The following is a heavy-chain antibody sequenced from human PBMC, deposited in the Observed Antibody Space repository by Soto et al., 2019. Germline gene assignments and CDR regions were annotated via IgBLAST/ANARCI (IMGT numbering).Heavy chain of an antibody. V-gene: IGHV6-1*01. J-gene: IGHJ6*02. D-gene: IGHD1-1*01. CDR1: GDRVSSNSAT. CDR3: ARDLVLEKWNEATVGWGPKKTYNYYDLDV. Sequence: SQTLSLTCAISGDRVSSNSATWNWIRQSPSRGLEWLGRTYYRSKWYNDYAVSVKSRISINPDTSKNQFSLQLNSVTPEDTAGYYCARDLVLEKWNEATVGWGPKKTYNYYDLDVWGQGTTVTVSS. CDR2: TYYRSKWYN.